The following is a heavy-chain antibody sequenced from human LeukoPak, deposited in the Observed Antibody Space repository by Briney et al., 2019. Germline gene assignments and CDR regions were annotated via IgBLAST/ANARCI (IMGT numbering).Heavy chain of an antibody. D-gene: IGHD2-2*01. Sequence: GGSLRLSCTASGFTFGDYAMSWVRQAPGKGLEWVGFIRSKAYGGTTEYAASVKGRFTISRDDSKSIAYLQMNSLKTEDTAVYYCTRFFVVVPAAQDYYYYYGMDVWAKGPRSPSP. CDR3: TRFFVVVPAAQDYYYYYGMDV. J-gene: IGHJ6*02. CDR1: GFTFGDYA. CDR2: IRSKAYGGTT. V-gene: IGHV3-49*04.